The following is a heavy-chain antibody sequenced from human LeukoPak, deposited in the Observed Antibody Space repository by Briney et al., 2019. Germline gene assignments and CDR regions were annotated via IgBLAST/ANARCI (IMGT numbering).Heavy chain of an antibody. J-gene: IGHJ5*02. D-gene: IGHD3-10*01. CDR3: ARDRSREGTYGSGSYYPGWFDP. Sequence: PSEPLSLTCTVSGGSISSNGYSWGWIRQPPGKGLEWIGIIYYSGSTYYNPSLKSRVTISVDTSKNQFSLKLSSVTAADTAVYYCARDRSREGTYGSGSYYPGWFDPWGQGTLVTVSS. CDR2: IYYSGST. CDR1: GGSISSNGYS. V-gene: IGHV4-39*07.